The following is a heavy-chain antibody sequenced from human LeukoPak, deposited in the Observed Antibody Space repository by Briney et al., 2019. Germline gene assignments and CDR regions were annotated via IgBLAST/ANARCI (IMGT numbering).Heavy chain of an antibody. J-gene: IGHJ4*02. CDR3: ASANYEFWADDY. Sequence: GRSLRLSCAASGFTFSSYGMHWVRQAPGKGLEWVAVISYDGSNKYYADSVKGRFTISRDNSKNTLYLQMNSLRAEDTAVYYCASANYEFWADDYWGQGTLVTVSS. D-gene: IGHD3-3*01. CDR2: ISYDGSNK. CDR1: GFTFSSYG. V-gene: IGHV3-30*03.